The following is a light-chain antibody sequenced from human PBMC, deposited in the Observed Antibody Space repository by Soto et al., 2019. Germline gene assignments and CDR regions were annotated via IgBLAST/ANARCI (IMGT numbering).Light chain of an antibody. CDR3: VLFMGGGSYV. CDR1: SGSVSTGYH. V-gene: IGLV8-61*01. Sequence: QTVVTQEPSFSVSPGGTVTLTCGLTSGSVSTGYHPSWYQQTPGQAPRTLIYSTNTRSSGVPDRFSGSILGNKAALTIAGAEEDDESDYYCVLFMGGGSYVFGTGTKVT. J-gene: IGLJ1*01. CDR2: STN.